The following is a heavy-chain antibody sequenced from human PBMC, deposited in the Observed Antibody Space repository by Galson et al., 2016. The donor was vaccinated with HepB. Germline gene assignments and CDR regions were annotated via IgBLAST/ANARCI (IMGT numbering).Heavy chain of an antibody. CDR1: GFVFSNFG. V-gene: IGHV3-23*01. CDR3: AKERLVRRIFDH. CDR2: ISTRRTT. J-gene: IGHJ4*02. D-gene: IGHD1-1*01. Sequence: SLRLSCAASGFVFSNFGLSWVRQAPGKGLEWVASISTRRTTYYSDSVQGRFTISRDNSNNTLYLQMNGLRAEHTAVYYCAKERLVRRIFDHWGQGTLLTVSS.